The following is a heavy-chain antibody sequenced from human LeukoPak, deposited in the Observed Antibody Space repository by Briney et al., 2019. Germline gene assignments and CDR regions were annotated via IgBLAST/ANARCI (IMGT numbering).Heavy chain of an antibody. V-gene: IGHV4-34*01. D-gene: IGHD6-19*01. CDR2: INHSGST. Sequence: SGTLSLTCAVYGGSFSGYYWSWIRQPPGKGLEWIGEINHSGSTNYNPSLKSRVTISVDTSKNQFSLKLSSVTAADTAVYYCARKSRGSGWFWGFDYWGQGTLVTVSS. CDR3: ARKSRGSGWFWGFDY. CDR1: GGSFSGYY. J-gene: IGHJ4*02.